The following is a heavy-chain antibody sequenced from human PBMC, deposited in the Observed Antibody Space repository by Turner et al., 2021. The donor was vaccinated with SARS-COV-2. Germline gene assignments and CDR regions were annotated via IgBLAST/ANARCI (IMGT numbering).Heavy chain of an antibody. CDR2: IYYSGGT. D-gene: IGHD5-18*01. V-gene: IGHV4-39*01. CDR3: ARLMDTAMDYYGMDV. Sequence: QLQLQESGPGLVNPSETLSLPCPFPVRSISSSTYYWGWIRQPPGKGLEWIGNIYYSGGTYYNPSLKSRVTISVDTSKNQFSLKLSSVTAADTAVYYCARLMDTAMDYYGMDVWGQGTKVTVSS. CDR1: VRSISSSTYY. J-gene: IGHJ6*02.